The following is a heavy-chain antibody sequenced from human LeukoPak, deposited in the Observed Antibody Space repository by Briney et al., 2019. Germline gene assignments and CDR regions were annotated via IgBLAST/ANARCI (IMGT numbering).Heavy chain of an antibody. CDR3: ARGSGDNYGIDY. CDR1: GFTVSSNH. D-gene: IGHD5-24*01. CDR2: IYSGGGT. J-gene: IGHJ4*02. V-gene: IGHV3-53*01. Sequence: GGYLRLSCATSGFTVSSNHMSWVRQAPGKGLEWVSLIYSGGGTYYADSVKGRFTISRDNSKNTLYLQMNSLRAEDRAVYYCARGSGDNYGIDYWGQGTLVTVSS.